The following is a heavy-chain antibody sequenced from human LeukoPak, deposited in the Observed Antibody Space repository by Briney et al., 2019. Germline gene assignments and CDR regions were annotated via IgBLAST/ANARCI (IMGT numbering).Heavy chain of an antibody. CDR1: GGSFSGYY. D-gene: IGHD4-17*01. Sequence: SETLSLTCAVYGGSFSGYYWSWIRQHPGKGLEWIGYIYYSGSTYYNPSLKSRVTISVDTSKNQFSLKLSSVTAADTAVYYCARAVTSFYDAFDIWGQGTMVTVSS. V-gene: IGHV4-31*11. J-gene: IGHJ3*02. CDR3: ARAVTSFYDAFDI. CDR2: IYYSGST.